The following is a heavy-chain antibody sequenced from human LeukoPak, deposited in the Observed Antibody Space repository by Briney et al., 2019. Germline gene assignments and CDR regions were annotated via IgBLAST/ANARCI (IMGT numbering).Heavy chain of an antibody. Sequence: PETLSLTCTVSGGSISSYYWTWIRQPAEKGLEWIGRISSGSTNYNPSLKSRLTMSLDTSKNQFSLRLSSVTAADTAVYYCARVAAGTGNFDYWGQGTLVTVSS. CDR1: GGSISSYY. J-gene: IGHJ4*02. D-gene: IGHD6-13*01. V-gene: IGHV4-4*07. CDR3: ARVAAGTGNFDY. CDR2: ISSGST.